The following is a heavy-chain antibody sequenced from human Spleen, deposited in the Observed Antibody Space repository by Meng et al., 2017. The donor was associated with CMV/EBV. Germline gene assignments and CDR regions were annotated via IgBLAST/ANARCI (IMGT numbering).Heavy chain of an antibody. Sequence: SETLSLTCTVSGGSVSSGSYYWSWIRQPPGKGLEWIGYIYFSGTTNYNPSLKTRVTISVDTSKNQFSLNLSSVTAADTAVYFCARGKIGPETFDPWGPGTLVTVSS. CDR2: IYFSGTT. CDR3: ARGKIGPETFDP. D-gene: IGHD3-22*01. J-gene: IGHJ5*02. CDR1: GGSVSSGSYY. V-gene: IGHV4-61*01.